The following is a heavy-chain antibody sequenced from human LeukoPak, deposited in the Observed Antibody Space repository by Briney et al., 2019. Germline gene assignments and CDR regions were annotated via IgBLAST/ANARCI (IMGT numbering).Heavy chain of an antibody. D-gene: IGHD1-1*01. CDR1: GYSFTSYW. CDR2: IYPGDSDT. J-gene: IGHJ5*02. Sequence: GESLKISCKGSGYSFTSYWIGWVRQMPGKGLEWMGIIYPGDSDTRYSPSFQGPVTISADKSISTAYLQWSSLKASDTAMYYCARGRGVATIANDLGWFDPWGQGTLVTVSS. V-gene: IGHV5-51*01. CDR3: ARGRGVATIANDLGWFDP.